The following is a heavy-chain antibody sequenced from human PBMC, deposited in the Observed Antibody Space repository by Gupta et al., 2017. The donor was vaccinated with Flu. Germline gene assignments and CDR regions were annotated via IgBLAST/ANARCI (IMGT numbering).Heavy chain of an antibody. CDR1: GFTFGDYA. J-gene: IGHJ4*02. CDR2: IRSKAYGGTT. D-gene: IGHD3-22*01. CDR3: TRDRGYYDSSGSLAFDY. V-gene: IGHV3-49*03. Sequence: EVQLVESGGGLVQPGRSLRLSCTASGFTFGDYAMSWFRQAPGKGLEWVGFIRSKAYGGTTEYAASVKGRFTISRDDSKSIAYLQMNSLKTEDTAVYYCTRDRGYYDSSGSLAFDYWGQGTLVTVSS.